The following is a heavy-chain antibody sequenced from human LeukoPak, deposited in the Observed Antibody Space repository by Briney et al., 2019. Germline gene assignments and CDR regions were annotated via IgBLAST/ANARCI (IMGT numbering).Heavy chain of an antibody. CDR3: ATEGVVVTAQGFDY. V-gene: IGHV3-30-3*01. J-gene: IGHJ4*02. CDR1: GLTFSSYA. D-gene: IGHD2-21*02. Sequence: GGSLRLSCAASGLTFSSYAMHWVRQAPGKGLEWVAVISYDGSNKYYADSVKGRFTISRDNSKNTLYLQMNSLRAEDTAVYYCATEGVVVTAQGFDYWGQGTLVTVSS. CDR2: ISYDGSNK.